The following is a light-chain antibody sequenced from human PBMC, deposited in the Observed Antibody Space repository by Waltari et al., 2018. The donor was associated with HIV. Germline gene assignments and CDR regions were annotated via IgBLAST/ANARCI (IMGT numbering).Light chain of an antibody. CDR2: DDN. CDR1: KTCTKE. CDR3: QVWDPNDDWV. J-gene: IGLJ3*02. V-gene: IGLV3-21*02. Sequence: YLLPQPPSVSVVPGQPAPLPRIGQKTCTKELHWYRQRPGQAPEVVVHDDNDRPSEIPVRISGSNSGDMATLRIENVESDDEAVYSCQVWDPNDDWVFGGGTKLTVL.